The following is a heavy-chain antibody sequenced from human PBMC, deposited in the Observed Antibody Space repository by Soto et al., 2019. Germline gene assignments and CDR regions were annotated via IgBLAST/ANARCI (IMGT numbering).Heavy chain of an antibody. Sequence: SETLSLTCTVSGESIRRGDHYWSWVRQSPGGGLEWIGFIYYSGNTYYNPSLKSRVSMSVDTSNNQFSLKLNSVTAADTAVYYCARDAGYCNSVSCYPYNMDVWGQGTTVTVSS. D-gene: IGHD2-15*01. CDR3: ARDAGYCNSVSCYPYNMDV. V-gene: IGHV4-30-4*01. J-gene: IGHJ6*02. CDR1: GESIRRGDHY. CDR2: IYYSGNT.